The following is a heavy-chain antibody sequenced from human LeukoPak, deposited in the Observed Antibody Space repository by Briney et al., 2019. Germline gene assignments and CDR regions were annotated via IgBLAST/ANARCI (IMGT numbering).Heavy chain of an antibody. V-gene: IGHV4-34*01. D-gene: IGHD3-10*02. CDR2: INHSGST. CDR1: GGSFSGYC. J-gene: IGHJ5*02. CDR3: ARGRFTHYYVYHWFDP. Sequence: SETLSLTCAVYGGSFSGYCWSWIRQPPGKGLEWIGEINHSGSTNYNPSLKSRVTISVDTSKNQFSLKLSSVTAADTAVYYCARGRFTHYYVYHWFDPWGQGTLVTVSS.